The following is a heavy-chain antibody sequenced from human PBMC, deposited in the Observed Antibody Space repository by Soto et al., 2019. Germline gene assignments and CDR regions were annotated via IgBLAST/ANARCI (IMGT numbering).Heavy chain of an antibody. J-gene: IGHJ3*02. CDR2: IIPILGIA. Sequence: QVQLVQSGAEVKKPGSSVKVSCKASGGTFSSYTISWVRQAPGQGLEWMGRIIPILGIANYAQKFQGRVTINEEKSTSTAYMELSSLRSEDTAVYYCARDTSGGSWYDAFAIWGQGTMVTVSS. D-gene: IGHD2-15*01. V-gene: IGHV1-69*08. CDR3: ARDTSGGSWYDAFAI. CDR1: GGTFSSYT.